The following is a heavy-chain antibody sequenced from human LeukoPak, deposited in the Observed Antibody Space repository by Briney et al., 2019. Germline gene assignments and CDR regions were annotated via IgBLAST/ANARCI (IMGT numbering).Heavy chain of an antibody. V-gene: IGHV3-20*04. Sequence: GGSLRLSCAASGFTFDDHGMSWVRQAPGKGLEWVSGIKWDGGRTGYADSVKGRFTISRDNAKKSLYLQMNSLRADDTAVYYCARGASVVAGNDNAFDIWGQGTMVTVSS. D-gene: IGHD6-19*01. J-gene: IGHJ3*02. CDR3: ARGASVVAGNDNAFDI. CDR2: IKWDGGRT. CDR1: GFTFDDHG.